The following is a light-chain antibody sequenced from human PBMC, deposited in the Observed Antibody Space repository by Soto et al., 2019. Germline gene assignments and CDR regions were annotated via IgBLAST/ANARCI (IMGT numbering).Light chain of an antibody. CDR3: QQFGSSIPHT. CDR2: GAS. V-gene: IGKV3-20*01. J-gene: IGKJ2*01. Sequence: EIVMTQSPGTLSLSPGERATISCRASQVIGSRYLAWYHQKSGQAPRLLIYGASSMATGIPDRFSDSGSGTDFTLTISRLEPEEVGVYYCQQFGSSIPHTCGQGTKLEIK. CDR1: QVIGSRY.